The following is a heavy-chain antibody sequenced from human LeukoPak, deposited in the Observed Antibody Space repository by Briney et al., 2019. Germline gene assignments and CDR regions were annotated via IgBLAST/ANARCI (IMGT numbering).Heavy chain of an antibody. CDR2: INPSGGST. D-gene: IGHD1-14*01. Sequence: VASVTVSFTASGYTFTIYGISWVRQAPGQGLEWMAIINPSGGSTNYAQKFQGRVTMTRDTPTNTVYMEMSSLRIEDTAVYYCASVYLHGMDVWGQGTTVTVSS. CDR3: ASVYLHGMDV. V-gene: IGHV1-46*01. J-gene: IGHJ6*02. CDR1: GYTFTIYG.